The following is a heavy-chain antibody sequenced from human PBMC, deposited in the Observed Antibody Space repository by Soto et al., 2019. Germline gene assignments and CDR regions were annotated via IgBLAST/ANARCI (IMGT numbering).Heavy chain of an antibody. CDR3: ARESGVWGSYRYHFDY. CDR1: GFTFSSYG. Sequence: GGSLRLSCAASGFTFSSYGMHWVRQAPGKGLEWVAVIWYDGSNKYYADSVKGRFTISRDNSKNTLYLQMNSLRAEDTAVYYCARESGVWGSYRYHFDYWGQGTLVTVSS. CDR2: IWYDGSNK. J-gene: IGHJ4*02. D-gene: IGHD3-16*02. V-gene: IGHV3-33*01.